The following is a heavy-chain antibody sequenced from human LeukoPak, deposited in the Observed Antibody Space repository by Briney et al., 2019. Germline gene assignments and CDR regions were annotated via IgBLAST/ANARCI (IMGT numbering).Heavy chain of an antibody. V-gene: IGHV4-38-2*01. D-gene: IGHD2/OR15-2a*01. CDR2: FFQSEKS. CDR1: GHSSTRGYY. Sequence: PSETLSLTCAISGHSSTRGYYWAWFRQCPGKGLEWIATFFQSEKSFYNASLKSRVIMSLDTSKGQFSLNLTSVTAADTAVYYCARVLPVPYLLDSWGQGTHVTVSS. J-gene: IGHJ4*02. CDR3: ARVLPVPYLLDS.